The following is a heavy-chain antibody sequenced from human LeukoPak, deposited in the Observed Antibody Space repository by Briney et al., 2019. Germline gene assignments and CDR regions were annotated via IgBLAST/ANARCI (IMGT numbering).Heavy chain of an antibody. D-gene: IGHD1-14*01. CDR1: GFTFSSYE. CDR2: ISSSGSTI. CDR3: ARDGNRAVGAFDI. V-gene: IGHV3-48*03. Sequence: GGSLRLSCAASGFTFSSYEMNWVRQAPGKGLEWVSYISSSGSTIYYADSVKGRFTISRDNAKNSLYLQMNSLRAEDTAVYYCARDGNRAVGAFDIWAKGQWSPSLQ. J-gene: IGHJ3*02.